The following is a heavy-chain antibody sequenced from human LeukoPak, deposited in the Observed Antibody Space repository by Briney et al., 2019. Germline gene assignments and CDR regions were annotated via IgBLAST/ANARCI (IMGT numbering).Heavy chain of an antibody. CDR2: ISGSGGST. Sequence: GGSLRLSCAASGFTFSSYSMNWVRQAPGKGLEWVSAISGSGGSTYYADSVKGRFTISRDNSKNTLYLQMNSLRAEDTAVYYCAKAYLPGWFDPWGQGTLVTVSS. V-gene: IGHV3-23*01. J-gene: IGHJ5*02. CDR3: AKAYLPGWFDP. CDR1: GFTFSSYS.